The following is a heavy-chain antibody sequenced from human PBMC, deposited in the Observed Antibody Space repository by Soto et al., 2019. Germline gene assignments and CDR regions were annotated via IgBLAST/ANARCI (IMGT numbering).Heavy chain of an antibody. J-gene: IGHJ6*02. V-gene: IGHV3-11*06. D-gene: IGHD6-6*01. CDR1: RFTFSDYY. Sequence: QVQLVESGGGLVKPGGSLRLSCAASRFTFSDYYMSWIRQAPGKGLEWVAYISTRSSYTNYADSVRGRFTISRDNAKNSVYLQMHSLRAADTAVYFCARDQGHSSSSTYGMDVWGQGTTVTVSS. CDR3: ARDQGHSSSSTYGMDV. CDR2: ISTRSSYT.